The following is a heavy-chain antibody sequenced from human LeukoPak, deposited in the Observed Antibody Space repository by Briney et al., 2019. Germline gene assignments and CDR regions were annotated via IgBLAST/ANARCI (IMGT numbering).Heavy chain of an antibody. Sequence: ASVKVSCRASGYTFTAHYIHWVRQAPGQGLEWMGWIDPNSGGTNYAQRFLGSVTMTGDTSINTAFMEVRRLRSDDTAIYYCARGRGTTMVRGVITNYFDLWGRGSLVTVFS. CDR3: ARGRGTTMVRGVITNYFDL. V-gene: IGHV1-2*02. CDR1: GYTFTAHY. J-gene: IGHJ2*01. D-gene: IGHD3-10*01. CDR2: IDPNSGGT.